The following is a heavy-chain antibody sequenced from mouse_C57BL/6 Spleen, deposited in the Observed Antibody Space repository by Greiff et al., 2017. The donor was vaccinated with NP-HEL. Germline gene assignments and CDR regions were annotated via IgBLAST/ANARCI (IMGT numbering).Heavy chain of an antibody. Sequence: VQLQESGAELVRPGASVTLSCKASGYTFTDYEMHWVKQTPVHGLEWIGAIDPETGGTAYNQKFKGKAILTADKSSSTAYMELRSLTSEDSAVYYCTRGGNYWFAYWGQGTLVTVSA. D-gene: IGHD2-1*01. CDR2: IDPETGGT. CDR3: TRGGNYWFAY. CDR1: GYTFTDYE. V-gene: IGHV1-15*01. J-gene: IGHJ3*01.